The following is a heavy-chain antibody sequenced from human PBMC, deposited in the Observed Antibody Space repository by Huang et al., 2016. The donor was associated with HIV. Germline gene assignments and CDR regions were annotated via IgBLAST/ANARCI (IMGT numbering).Heavy chain of an antibody. CDR2: IYYSGIT. V-gene: IGHV4-39*01. Sequence: QLQLQESGPGLVKPSETLSLSCTVSGGSISSSSYYCGWIRQPPGKGLGWMGSIYYSGITHYNSSLKSRITMSVDTSKNQFSLKLSSVTAADTALYYCASPGSWYRPKFHFDYWGQGILVTVSS. J-gene: IGHJ4*02. CDR3: ASPGSWYRPKFHFDY. D-gene: IGHD6-13*01. CDR1: GGSISSSSYY.